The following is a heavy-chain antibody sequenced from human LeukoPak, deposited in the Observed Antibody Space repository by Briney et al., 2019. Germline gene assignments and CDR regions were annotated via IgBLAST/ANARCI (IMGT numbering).Heavy chain of an antibody. CDR3: VRDFRSADY. J-gene: IGHJ4*02. CDR1: GFTFSTYC. V-gene: IGHV3-74*01. CDR2: ICPDGTVT. Sequence: GGSLRLSCAASGFTFSTYCMHWVRQAPGKGPMWVSRICPDGTVTNYADSVKARFIISRDNARNTVHLQMNSLRVEDTAVYYCVRDFRSADYWGQGTLVTVSS.